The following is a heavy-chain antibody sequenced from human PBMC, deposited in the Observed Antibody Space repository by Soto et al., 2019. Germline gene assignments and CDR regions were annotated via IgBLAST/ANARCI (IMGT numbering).Heavy chain of an antibody. CDR2: ISYDGSNK. Sequence: QVQLVESGGGVVQPGRSLRLSCAASGFTFSSYGMHWVRQAPGKGLEWEAVISYDGSNKYYADSVKGRFTISRDNSKNTLYLQMNSLRAEDTAVYYCAKDRIVVVVAAMFPYYYGMDVWGQGTTVTVSS. CDR3: AKDRIVVVVAAMFPYYYGMDV. J-gene: IGHJ6*02. V-gene: IGHV3-30*18. CDR1: GFTFSSYG. D-gene: IGHD2-15*01.